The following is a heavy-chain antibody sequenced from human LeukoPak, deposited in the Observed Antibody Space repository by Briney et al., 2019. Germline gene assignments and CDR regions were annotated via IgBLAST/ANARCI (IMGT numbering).Heavy chain of an antibody. CDR3: ARVGADGVAARRMVYWFDP. J-gene: IGHJ5*02. CDR1: GNTFTNYG. CDR2: INTNTGNP. Sequence: ASVKVSCKASGNTFTNYGISWVRQAPGQGLEWMGWINTNTGNPTYAQGFTGRFVFSLDTSVSTAYLQISSLKAEDTAVYYCARVGADGVAARRMVYWFDPWGQGTLVTVSS. D-gene: IGHD6-6*01. V-gene: IGHV7-4-1*02.